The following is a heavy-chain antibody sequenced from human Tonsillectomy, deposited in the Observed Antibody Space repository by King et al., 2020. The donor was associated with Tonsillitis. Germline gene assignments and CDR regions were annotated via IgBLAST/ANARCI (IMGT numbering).Heavy chain of an antibody. Sequence: QLVESGGGVVQPGRSLRLSCEVSGFTFRSYGMHWVRQAPGKGLEWVAVIWVDGSNKYYADSVKGRFTISRDNSKNRLYLEMNSLRAEDTAVYFCARDLGADFWNAYYFDYWGQGTLVTVSS. CDR1: GFTFRSYG. CDR3: ARDLGADFWNAYYFDY. CDR2: IWVDGSNK. D-gene: IGHD3-3*01. J-gene: IGHJ4*02. V-gene: IGHV3-33*08.